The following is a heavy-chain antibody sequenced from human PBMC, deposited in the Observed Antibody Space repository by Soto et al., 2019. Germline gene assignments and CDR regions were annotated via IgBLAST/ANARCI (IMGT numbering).Heavy chain of an antibody. CDR1: GFTFSTYS. D-gene: IGHD2-8*01. Sequence: EVQLVESGGGLVQPGGSLRLSCAASGFTFSTYSMNWVRQAPGKGLEWVSYISSSSSTIYYADSVKGRFTISRDNAKNSTYPQNDSLRNEDTAVYYWARPTWCARTCVRLLTDYWGRGTLVTVSS. J-gene: IGHJ4*02. CDR3: ARPTWCARTCVRLLTDY. CDR2: ISSSSSTI. V-gene: IGHV3-48*02.